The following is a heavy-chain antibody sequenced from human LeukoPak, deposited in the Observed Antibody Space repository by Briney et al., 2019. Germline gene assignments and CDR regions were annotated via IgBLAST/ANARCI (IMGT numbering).Heavy chain of an antibody. CDR2: ISSSGRYI. CDR1: GFTFSIYS. J-gene: IGHJ4*02. Sequence: GGSLRLSCAASGFTFSIYSMNWVRQAPGKGPEWVSNISSSGRYIDYADSVKGRFTISRDNAKNSLFLQMNSLTAEDTALYYCARAGDPDYWGQGTLVTVSS. V-gene: IGHV3-21*01. D-gene: IGHD3-10*01. CDR3: ARAGDPDY.